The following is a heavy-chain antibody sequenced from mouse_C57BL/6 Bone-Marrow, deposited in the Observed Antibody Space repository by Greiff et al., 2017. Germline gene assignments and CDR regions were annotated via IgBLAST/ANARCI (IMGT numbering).Heavy chain of an antibody. CDR1: GYTFTSYG. Sequence: QVQLQQSGAELARPGASVKLSCKASGYTFTSYGISWVKQRTGQGLEWIGEIYPRSGNTYYNEKFQGKATLTEDKSSSTAYMELRSLTSDDSAVYFCARSLIPVFDYWGQGTTRTVSS. V-gene: IGHV1-81*01. CDR3: ARSLIPVFDY. CDR2: IYPRSGNT. J-gene: IGHJ2*01.